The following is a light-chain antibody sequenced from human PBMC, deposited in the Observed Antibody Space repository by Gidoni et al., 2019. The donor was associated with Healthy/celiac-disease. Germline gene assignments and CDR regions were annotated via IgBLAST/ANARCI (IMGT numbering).Light chain of an antibody. Sequence: EIVLTQSPATLSLSPGERATLSCRDSQSVSSYLAWYQHKPGQAPRLLIYDASNRATGIPARFSGSGSGTDVTLTISSLEPEDFAVYYCQQRSNWPPTFGQGTKVEIK. CDR1: QSVSSY. CDR2: DAS. V-gene: IGKV3-11*01. CDR3: QQRSNWPPT. J-gene: IGKJ1*01.